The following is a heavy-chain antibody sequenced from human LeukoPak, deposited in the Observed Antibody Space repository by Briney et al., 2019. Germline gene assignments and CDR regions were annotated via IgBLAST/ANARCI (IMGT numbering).Heavy chain of an antibody. Sequence: SETLCLTCTVSGGSMTSNNYYWGWIRQPPGKGLEWIGNIHYSGSTYYSPSLKNRVTISVDTSKNQFSLGLKSVTAADTAVYYGWRPHCSNSVCSSSRVDFWGQGTLVTVSS. CDR3: WRPHCSNSVCSSSRVDF. CDR1: GGSMTSNNYY. V-gene: IGHV4-39*01. CDR2: IHYSGST. J-gene: IGHJ4*02. D-gene: IGHD2-8*01.